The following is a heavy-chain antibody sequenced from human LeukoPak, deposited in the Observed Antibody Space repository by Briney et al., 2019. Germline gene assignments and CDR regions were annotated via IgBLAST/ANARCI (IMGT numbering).Heavy chain of an antibody. CDR2: IGVTGDK. CDR1: GFTFSKDD. Sequence: GGSLRLSCAASGFTFSKDDFHWVRPALGKGLEWVAAIGVTGDKYYADSVKGRSTIFREDAANALYLQMRSLGAGDTALYYCTKEFCGSRAACAGGSYYDFWGRGALVTVSS. D-gene: IGHD2-15*01. J-gene: IGHJ2*01. V-gene: IGHV3-13*01. CDR3: TKEFCGSRAACAGGSYYDF.